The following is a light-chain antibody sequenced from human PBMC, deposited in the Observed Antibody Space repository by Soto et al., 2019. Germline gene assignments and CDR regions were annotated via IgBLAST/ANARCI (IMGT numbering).Light chain of an antibody. V-gene: IGLV1-44*01. CDR2: SNN. CDR3: SAWDASLNDYV. Sequence: QAVVTQPPSASGTPGQRVTISCSGSSSNIGSGNINWYQQLPGTAPKLLIYSNNQRPSGVPDRFSGSKSGTSASLAISGLQSEDEADYYCSAWDASLNDYVFGTGTKVTVL. J-gene: IGLJ1*01. CDR1: SSNIGSGN.